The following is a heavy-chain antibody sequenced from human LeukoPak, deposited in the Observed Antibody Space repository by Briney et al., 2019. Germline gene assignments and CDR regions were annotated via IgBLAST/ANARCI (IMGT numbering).Heavy chain of an antibody. CDR1: GGSISSGDYY. CDR2: IYYSGST. Sequence: PSQTLSLTCTVSGGSISSGDYYWIWIRQPPGKALRWFGYIYYSGSTYYNPSLKSRVTISVDTSKNQFSLKLSSVTAADTAVYYCAGAQVDSSGYYVGPWGQGTPLTVSS. J-gene: IGHJ5*02. D-gene: IGHD3-22*01. V-gene: IGHV4-30-4*01. CDR3: AGAQVDSSGYYVGP.